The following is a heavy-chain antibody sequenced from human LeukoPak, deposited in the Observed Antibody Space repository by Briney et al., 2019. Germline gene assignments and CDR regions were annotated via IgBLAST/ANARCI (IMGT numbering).Heavy chain of an antibody. Sequence: ASVKVSCKASGYTFTGDYMHWVRQAPGQGLEWMGWINPNSGGTNYAQKFQGRVTMTRDTSISTAYMELSRLRSDDTAVYYCARPPSGSKAWFDPWGQGTLVTVSS. CDR2: INPNSGGT. J-gene: IGHJ5*02. CDR3: ARPPSGSKAWFDP. CDR1: GYTFTGDY. V-gene: IGHV1-2*02. D-gene: IGHD6-25*01.